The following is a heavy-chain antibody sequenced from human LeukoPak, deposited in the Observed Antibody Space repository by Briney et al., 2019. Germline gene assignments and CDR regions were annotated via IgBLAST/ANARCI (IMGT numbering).Heavy chain of an antibody. J-gene: IGHJ4*02. V-gene: IGHV3-66*02. D-gene: IGHD5-18*01. Sequence: GGSLRLSCATSGFTVSSNYMSWVRQAPGKGLEWVSVIYSGGSTYYADSVKGRFTISRDNSKNTLYLQMNSLRAEDTAVYYCAKGRRGYSYFFDYWGQGTLVTVSS. CDR3: AKGRRGYSYFFDY. CDR1: GFTVSSNY. CDR2: IYSGGST.